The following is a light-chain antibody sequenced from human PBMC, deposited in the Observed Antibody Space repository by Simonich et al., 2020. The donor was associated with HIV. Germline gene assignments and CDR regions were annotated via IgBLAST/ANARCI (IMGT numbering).Light chain of an antibody. J-gene: IGLJ2*01. CDR1: RSDIGGYNY. V-gene: IGLV2-14*03. Sequence: QSALTQPASVSGSPGQSITISCPGTRSDIGGYNYVSWYHQHPGKPPKLMIYDVSKRPSGVFNRFSGSKSGNTASLTISGLQAEDEADYYCSSYTSSSTLVFGGGTKVTVV. CDR2: DVS. CDR3: SSYTSSSTLV.